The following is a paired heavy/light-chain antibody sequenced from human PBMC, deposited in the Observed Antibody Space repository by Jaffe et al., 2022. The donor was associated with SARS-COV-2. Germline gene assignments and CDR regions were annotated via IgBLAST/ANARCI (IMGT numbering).Heavy chain of an antibody. Sequence: QVQLVESGGGVVQPGRSLRLSCAASGFTFSSYAMHWVRQAPGQGLEWVAVISYDGSNQYYADSVKGRFTISRDNSKNTLNLQMNSLRAEDTAFYYCARAGYRNGYKHYGMDVWGQGTTVTVSS. CDR2: ISYDGSNQ. J-gene: IGHJ6*02. V-gene: IGHV3-30-3*01. CDR1: GFTFSSYA. D-gene: IGHD5-18*01. CDR3: ARAGYRNGYKHYGMDV.
Light chain of an antibody. CDR3: SSYTSSRTYV. V-gene: IGLV2-14*01. J-gene: IGLJ1*01. Sequence: QSALTQPASVSGSPGQSITISCTGTSSDVGGYNYVSWYQQHPGKAPKIMIYEVSNRPSGVPDRFSGSKSGNTASLTISGLQAEDEADYYCSSYTSSRTYVFGTGTKVTVL. CDR2: EVS. CDR1: SSDVGGYNY.